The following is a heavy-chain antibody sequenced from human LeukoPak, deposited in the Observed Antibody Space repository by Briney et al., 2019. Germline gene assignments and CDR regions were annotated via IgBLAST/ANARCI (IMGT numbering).Heavy chain of an antibody. CDR2: INPNSGNT. Sequence: ASVKVSCKASGYTFTGYYMHWVRQAPGRGLEWMGWINPNSGNTGYAQKFQGRVTMTRNTSISTAYMELSSLRSEDTAVYYCARGLTMVRGVTTGYWGQGTLVTVSS. V-gene: IGHV1-8*02. CDR1: GYTFTGYY. CDR3: ARGLTMVRGVTTGY. J-gene: IGHJ4*02. D-gene: IGHD3-10*01.